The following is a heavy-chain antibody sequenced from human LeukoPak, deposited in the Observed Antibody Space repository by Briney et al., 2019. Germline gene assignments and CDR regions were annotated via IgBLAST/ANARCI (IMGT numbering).Heavy chain of an antibody. D-gene: IGHD3-9*01. J-gene: IGHJ1*01. V-gene: IGHV1-69*13. CDR1: GYTLTSYA. CDR3: AGTLYYDILTGYLPV. Sequence: SVKVSCKASGYTLTSYAISWVRQAPGQGLEWMGGIIPIFGTANYAQKFQGRVTITADESTSTAYMELSSLRSEDTAVYYCAGTLYYDILTGYLPVWGQGTLVTVSS. CDR2: IIPIFGTA.